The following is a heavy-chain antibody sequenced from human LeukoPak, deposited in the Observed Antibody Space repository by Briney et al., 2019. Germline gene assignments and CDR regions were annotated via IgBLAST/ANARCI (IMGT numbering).Heavy chain of an antibody. CDR2: IKQDGSEK. CDR1: GFTFSSYW. J-gene: IGHJ4*02. CDR3: ARDGGYYDSSGYYYLNY. Sequence: PGGSLRLSCAASGFTFSSYWMSWVRQAPGKGLEWVANIKQDGSEKYYVDSVKGRFTISRDNAKNSLYLQMNSLRAEDTALYYCARDGGYYDSSGYYYLNYWGQGTLVTVSS. D-gene: IGHD3-22*01. V-gene: IGHV3-7*03.